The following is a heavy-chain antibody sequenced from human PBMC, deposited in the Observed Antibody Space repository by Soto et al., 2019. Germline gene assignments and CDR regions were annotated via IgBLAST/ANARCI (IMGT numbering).Heavy chain of an antibody. CDR2: INPNSGGT. V-gene: IGHV1-2*04. Sequence: ASVKVSCKASGGTFSSYAISWVRQAPGQGLEWMRGINPNSGGTNYAQKFQGWVTMTRDTSISTAYMELSRLRSDDTAVYYCARDMEYCSSTSCPALSYYYYMDVWGKGTTVTVSS. CDR1: GGTFSSYA. D-gene: IGHD2-2*01. CDR3: ARDMEYCSSTSCPALSYYYYMDV. J-gene: IGHJ6*03.